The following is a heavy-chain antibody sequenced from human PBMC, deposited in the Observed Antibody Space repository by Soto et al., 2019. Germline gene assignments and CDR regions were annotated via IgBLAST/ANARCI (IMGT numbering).Heavy chain of an antibody. CDR2: ISGSGGST. CDR3: AKRYYDSSGYRYFRH. Sequence: GGSLRLSCAASGFTFNTYPMSWVRQAPGKGLEWVSAISGSGGSTYYADSVKGRFTISRDNSKNTLYLQMNSLRAEDTAVYYCAKRYYDSSGYRYFRHWGQGTLVTVSS. V-gene: IGHV3-23*01. CDR1: GFTFNTYP. J-gene: IGHJ1*01. D-gene: IGHD3-22*01.